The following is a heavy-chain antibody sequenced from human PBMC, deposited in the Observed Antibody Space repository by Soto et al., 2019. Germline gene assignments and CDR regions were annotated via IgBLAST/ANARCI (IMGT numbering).Heavy chain of an antibody. CDR2: ISYDGSNK. Sequence: GEALRRSCAASVVTFSSYSMHWVRQAPGKGLEWVAVISYDGSNKYYADSVKGRFTISRDNSKNTLYLQMNSLRAEDTAVYYCAKDRGYYDSSGYFDYWGQGTLVTVFS. CDR3: AKDRGYYDSSGYFDY. V-gene: IGHV3-30*18. J-gene: IGHJ4*02. D-gene: IGHD3-22*01. CDR1: VVTFSSYS.